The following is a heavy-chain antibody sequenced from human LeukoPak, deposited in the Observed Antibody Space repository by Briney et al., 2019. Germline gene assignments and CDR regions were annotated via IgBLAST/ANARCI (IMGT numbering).Heavy chain of an antibody. D-gene: IGHD5-18*01. Sequence: SGTLSLTCTVSGGSISSYYWSWIRQPPGKGLEWIGYIYYSGSTNYNPSLKSRVTISVDTSKNQFSLKLSSVTAADTAVYYCARARYSYDYLGLRIYFDLWGQGTLVTVSS. V-gene: IGHV4-59*01. CDR1: GGSISSYY. CDR2: IYYSGST. J-gene: IGHJ4*02. CDR3: ARARYSYDYLGLRIYFDL.